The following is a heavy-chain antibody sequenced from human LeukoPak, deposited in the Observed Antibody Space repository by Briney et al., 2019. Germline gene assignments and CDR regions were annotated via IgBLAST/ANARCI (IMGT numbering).Heavy chain of an antibody. D-gene: IGHD6-19*01. V-gene: IGHV4-4*02. J-gene: IGHJ4*02. CDR1: GGSISSSNW. CDR2: IYHSGST. CDR3: ARAGQWLGLWSGVDY. Sequence: SETLSLTCAVSGGSISSSNWWSWVRQPPGKGLEWIGEIYHSGSTNYNPSLKSRVTISVDKSKNRFSLKLSSVTAADTAVYYCARAGQWLGLWSGVDYWGQGTLVTVSS.